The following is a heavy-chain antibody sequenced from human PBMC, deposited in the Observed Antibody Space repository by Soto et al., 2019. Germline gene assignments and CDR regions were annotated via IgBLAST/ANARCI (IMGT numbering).Heavy chain of an antibody. Sequence: QVHLQQWGAGLLKPSETLSLTCAVNGGSLTGYYWSWIRQPPGKGLEWIGEIKDGGVTNYSPSLKGRVTMSADTSKNKFSLKLNSVTAADTAVYYCARGQEGIVATHWDQGTLVTVSS. CDR1: GGSLTGYY. CDR2: IKDGGVT. CDR3: ARGQEGIVATH. D-gene: IGHD5-12*01. J-gene: IGHJ4*02. V-gene: IGHV4-34*01.